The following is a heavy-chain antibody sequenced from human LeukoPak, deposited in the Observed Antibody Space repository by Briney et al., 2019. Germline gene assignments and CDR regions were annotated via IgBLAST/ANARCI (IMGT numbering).Heavy chain of an antibody. D-gene: IGHD6-13*01. CDR2: IYHSGST. Sequence: PSETLSLTCAVSGGSISSSNWWSWVRQPPGKGLEWIGEIYHSGSTNYNPSLKSRVTISVDKSKNQFSLKLSSVTAADTAVYYCASNTIAAAGIPGYWGQGTLVTVSS. J-gene: IGHJ4*02. CDR1: GGSISSSNW. CDR3: ASNTIAAAGIPGY. V-gene: IGHV4-4*02.